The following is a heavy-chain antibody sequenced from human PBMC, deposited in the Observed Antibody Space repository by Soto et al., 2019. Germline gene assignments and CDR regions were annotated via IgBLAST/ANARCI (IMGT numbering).Heavy chain of an antibody. V-gene: IGHV5-10-1*01. Sequence: GESLKISCKGSVYSFTSYWISWVRQMPGKGLEWMGRIDPSDSYTNYSPSFQGHVTISADKSISTAYLQWSSLKASDTAMYYCAKGSHPYYYYYGMDVWGQGTTVTVSS. J-gene: IGHJ6*02. CDR1: VYSFTSYW. CDR2: IDPSDSYT. CDR3: AKGSHPYYYYYGMDV.